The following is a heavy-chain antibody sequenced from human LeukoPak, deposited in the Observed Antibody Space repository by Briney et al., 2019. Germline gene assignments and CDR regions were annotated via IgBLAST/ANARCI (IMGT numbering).Heavy chain of an antibody. D-gene: IGHD4-23*01. CDR2: ISDSSST. V-gene: IGHV3-23*01. CDR1: GFTFSSYA. J-gene: IGHJ4*02. Sequence: PGGSLRLSCAASGFTFSSYAMSWVRQAPGKGLEWVSTISDSSSTYYADSVRGRFTISRDNSKNTLYLQMNSLRAEDTAVYYCAREEGDYGGNIDYWGQGTLVTVSS. CDR3: AREEGDYGGNIDY.